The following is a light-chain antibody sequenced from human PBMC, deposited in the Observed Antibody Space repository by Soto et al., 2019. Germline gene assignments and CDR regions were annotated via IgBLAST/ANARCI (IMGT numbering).Light chain of an antibody. CDR1: QSVCNY. J-gene: IGKJ5*01. V-gene: IGKV3-11*01. CDR2: DAS. Sequence: EIVLTKSAATLSLPPGDRAALSGRASQSVCNYLAWYQQKPGQAPRLLIYDASNRATGIAARFSGSWSGTDFTLTISRLEPEDFAVYYCQQRTNWLITFGQGTRLEIK. CDR3: QQRTNWLIT.